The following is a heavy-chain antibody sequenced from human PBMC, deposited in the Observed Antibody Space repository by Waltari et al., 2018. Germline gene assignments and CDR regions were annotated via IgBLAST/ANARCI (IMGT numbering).Heavy chain of an antibody. CDR2: FNPDSGGT. CDR1: GYIFTDYY. V-gene: IGHV1-2*06. D-gene: IGHD3-10*01. Sequence: QVQLVQSGAEVKKPGASVKVSCKASGYIFTDYYLHWVRQAPGRGLAWVGRFNPDSGGTNYAQKFQGRVTMTTDTSITTAYMELSRLTSDDTALYYCVRGSGGYSWFDPWGQGTLLTVSS. CDR3: VRGSGGYSWFDP. J-gene: IGHJ5*02.